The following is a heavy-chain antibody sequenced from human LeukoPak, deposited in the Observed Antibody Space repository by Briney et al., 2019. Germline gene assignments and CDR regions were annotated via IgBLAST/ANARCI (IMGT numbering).Heavy chain of an antibody. Sequence: GSLKLPFAAPGFTFSSYSMHWVRQAPGKGLEWVAVISYDGSNKYYADSVKGRFTISRDNSKNTLYLQMNSLRAEDTAVYYCARNREGFDYWGQGTLVTVSS. CDR1: GFTFSSYS. CDR3: ARNREGFDY. J-gene: IGHJ4*02. V-gene: IGHV3-30-3*01. CDR2: ISYDGSNK. D-gene: IGHD3-10*01.